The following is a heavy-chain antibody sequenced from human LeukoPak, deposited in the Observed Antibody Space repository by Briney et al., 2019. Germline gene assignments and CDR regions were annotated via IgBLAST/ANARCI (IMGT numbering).Heavy chain of an antibody. Sequence: SGGSLRLSCTASGFTFDDYAMHWVQQAPGKGLEWVSGISWNSGRIGYADSVKGRFTISRDNAKNSLYLQMNSLRAEDTALYYCAKNRGAYNDGFDIWGQGTMVTVSS. V-gene: IGHV3-9*01. CDR1: GFTFDDYA. J-gene: IGHJ3*02. CDR2: ISWNSGRI. D-gene: IGHD5-24*01. CDR3: AKNRGAYNDGFDI.